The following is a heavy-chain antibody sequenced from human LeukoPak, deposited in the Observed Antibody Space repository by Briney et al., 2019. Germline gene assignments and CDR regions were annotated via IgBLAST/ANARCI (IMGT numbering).Heavy chain of an antibody. J-gene: IGHJ4*02. V-gene: IGHV4-59*01. Sequence: PSETLSLTCTVSGGSISSYYWSWIRQPPGKGLEWIGYIYYSGSTNYNPSLKSRVTISVDTSKNQFSLKLSSVTAADTAVYYCATSGWYQGIDYWGQGTLVTVSS. CDR3: ATSGWYQGIDY. CDR1: GGSISSYY. CDR2: IYYSGST. D-gene: IGHD6-19*01.